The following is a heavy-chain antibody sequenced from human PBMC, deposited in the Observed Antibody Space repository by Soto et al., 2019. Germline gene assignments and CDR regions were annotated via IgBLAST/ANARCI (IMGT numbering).Heavy chain of an antibody. D-gene: IGHD3-22*01. CDR1: GFTFSGYA. J-gene: IGHJ5*02. Sequence: GGSLRLSCAASGFTFSGYAMSWVRQAPGKGLEWVSVIHGGGNSAYYADSVKGRFTISRDNSKNTLYLQMNSLRAEDTAVYYCAKTHTDSSGYYYWESDQLGWFDPWGQGTLVTVSS. CDR2: IHGGGNSA. CDR3: AKTHTDSSGYYYWESDQLGWFDP. V-gene: IGHV3-23*01.